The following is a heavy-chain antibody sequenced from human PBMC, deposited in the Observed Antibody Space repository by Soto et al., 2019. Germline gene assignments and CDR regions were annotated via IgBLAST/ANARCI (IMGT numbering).Heavy chain of an antibody. Sequence: PGGSLRLSCAASGFTFSSYAMHWVRQAPGKGLEWVAVISYDGSNKYYADSVKGRFTISRDNSKNTLYLQMNSLRAEDTAVYYCARDGGELFPYYYYYGMDVWGQGTTVTVSS. CDR3: ARDGGELFPYYYYYGMDV. CDR1: GFTFSSYA. J-gene: IGHJ6*02. V-gene: IGHV3-30-3*01. D-gene: IGHD3-10*01. CDR2: ISYDGSNK.